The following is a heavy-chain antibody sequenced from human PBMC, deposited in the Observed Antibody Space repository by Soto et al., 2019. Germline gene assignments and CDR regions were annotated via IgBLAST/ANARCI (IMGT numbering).Heavy chain of an antibody. CDR3: ARSVIVAVGAADLYYYGMDV. CDR2: IIPIFGTA. V-gene: IGHV1-69*12. Sequence: QVQLVQSGAEVKKPGSSVKVSCKASGGTFSSYAISWVRQAPGQGLEWMGGIIPIFGTANYAQKFQGRVTITANESTSTVYLELSSLRSEDTAVYYCARSVIVAVGAADLYYYGMDVWGQGTTVTFSS. CDR1: GGTFSSYA. J-gene: IGHJ6*02. D-gene: IGHD2-15*01.